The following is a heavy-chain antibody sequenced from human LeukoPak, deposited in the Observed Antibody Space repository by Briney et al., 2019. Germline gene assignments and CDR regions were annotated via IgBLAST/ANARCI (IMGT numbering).Heavy chain of an antibody. Sequence: SETLSLTCTVSGGSISSGGYYWSWIRQPPGKGLEWIGYIYYSGSTYYNPSLKSRVTISVDTSKNQFSLKLSSVTAADTAVYYCARRAGSIYYYYGMDVWGQGTTVTVSS. CDR1: GGSISSGGYY. V-gene: IGHV4-30-4*01. J-gene: IGHJ6*02. D-gene: IGHD1-1*01. CDR2: IYYSGST. CDR3: ARRAGSIYYYYGMDV.